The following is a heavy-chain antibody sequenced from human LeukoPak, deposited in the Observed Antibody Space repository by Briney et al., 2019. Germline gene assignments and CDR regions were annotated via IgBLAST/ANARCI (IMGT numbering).Heavy chain of an antibody. CDR3: ARDPAGYSGYDYFDY. Sequence: GSLRLSCAASGFTFSSYEMNWVRQAPGKGLEWISYISDSASTIFYADSVKGRFTISRDNGKNSLYLQMNSLRAEDTAVYYCARDPAGYSGYDYFDYGGQGTLVTVSS. CDR1: GFTFSSYE. CDR2: ISDSASTI. V-gene: IGHV3-48*03. J-gene: IGHJ4*02. D-gene: IGHD5-12*01.